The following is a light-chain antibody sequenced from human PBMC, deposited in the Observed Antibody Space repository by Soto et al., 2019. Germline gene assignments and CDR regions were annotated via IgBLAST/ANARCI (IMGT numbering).Light chain of an antibody. CDR2: DVS. CDR3: SSYTSSSTYV. V-gene: IGLV2-14*01. J-gene: IGLJ1*01. CDR1: SSDGGGYNY. Sequence: QSVLTQPASVSGSPGQSITISCTGTSSDGGGYNYVSWYQQHPGKGPKLMIYDVSNRPSGVSNRFSGSKSGNTASLTISALQAXDEADYYCSSYTSSSTYVFGTGTTVTVL.